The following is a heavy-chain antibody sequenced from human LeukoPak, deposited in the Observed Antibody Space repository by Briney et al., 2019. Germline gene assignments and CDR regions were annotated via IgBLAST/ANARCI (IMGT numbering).Heavy chain of an antibody. V-gene: IGHV3-23*01. D-gene: IGHD4-17*01. Sequence: GGSLRLSCAASGFTFSSYDMSWVRQAPGKGLEWVSAISGSGGSTYYADSVKGRFTISRDNSKNTLYLQMNSLRAEDTAVYYCANLPYGDYVGYFDYWGQGTLVTVSS. J-gene: IGHJ4*02. CDR2: ISGSGGST. CDR1: GFTFSSYD. CDR3: ANLPYGDYVGYFDY.